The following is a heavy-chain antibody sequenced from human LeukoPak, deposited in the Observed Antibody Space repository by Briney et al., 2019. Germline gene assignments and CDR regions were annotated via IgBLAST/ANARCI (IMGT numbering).Heavy chain of an antibody. CDR3: ARGFAWSSSRGVDAFDI. CDR1: GFTLTSSA. Sequence: ASVKVSCKASGFTLTSSAMQWVRQARGQRLEWMGWINPNSGGTNYAQKFQGWVTMTRDTSISTAYMELSRLRSDDTAVYYCARGFAWSSSRGVDAFDIWGQGTMVTVSS. D-gene: IGHD6-13*01. J-gene: IGHJ3*02. CDR2: INPNSGGT. V-gene: IGHV1-2*04.